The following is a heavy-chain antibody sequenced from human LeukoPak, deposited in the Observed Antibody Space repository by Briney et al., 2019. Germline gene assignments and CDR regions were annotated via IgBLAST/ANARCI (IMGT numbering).Heavy chain of an antibody. D-gene: IGHD3-22*01. CDR3: ASHYYDSSGYADY. V-gene: IGHV4-34*01. CDR2: INHSGST. J-gene: IGHJ4*02. CDR1: GYSISSGYY. Sequence: SETLSLTCAVSGYSISSGYYWSWIRQPPGKGLEWIGEINHSGSTNYNPSLKSRVTISVDTSKNQFFLKLSSVTAADTAVYYCASHYYDSSGYADYWGQGTLVTVSS.